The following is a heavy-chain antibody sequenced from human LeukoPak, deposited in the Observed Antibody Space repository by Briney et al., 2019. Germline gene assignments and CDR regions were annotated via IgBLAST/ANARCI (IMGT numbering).Heavy chain of an antibody. V-gene: IGHV4-34*01. Sequence: PSETLSLTCAVYGGSFSGYYWSWIRQPPGKGLEWIGEINHSGSTNYNPSLKSRVTISVDTSKNQFSLKLSSVTAADTAVYYCARWGDCYNYRYFDYWGQGTLVTVSS. D-gene: IGHD5-24*01. J-gene: IGHJ4*02. CDR1: GGSFSGYY. CDR2: INHSGST. CDR3: ARWGDCYNYRYFDY.